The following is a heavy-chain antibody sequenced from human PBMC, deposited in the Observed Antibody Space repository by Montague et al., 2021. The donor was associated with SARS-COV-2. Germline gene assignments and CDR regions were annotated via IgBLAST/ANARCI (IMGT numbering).Heavy chain of an antibody. CDR2: TYYRSKWYN. Sequence: CAISGDSVSSHIATWNWIRQSPSRGLEWLGRTYYRSKWYNDYAVSVKSRVIINPDTSNNRISPQLNSVTPEDTAVYYCARAYCGGDCYFYWYFDLWGRGTLVTVSS. J-gene: IGHJ2*01. D-gene: IGHD2-21*02. V-gene: IGHV6-1*01. CDR1: GDSVSSHIAT. CDR3: ARAYCGGDCYFYWYFDL.